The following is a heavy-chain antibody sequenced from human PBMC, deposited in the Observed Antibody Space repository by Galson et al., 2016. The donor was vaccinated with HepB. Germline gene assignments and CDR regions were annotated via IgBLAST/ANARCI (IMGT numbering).Heavy chain of an antibody. CDR2: INQDGSVK. J-gene: IGHJ4*02. D-gene: IGHD5-24*01. Sequence: SLRLSCAVSRFTFSSDWMDWVRQAPGKGLEWVANINQDGSVKHYGDSVKGRFTVSRDNSKNSLYLQMNSLRAEDTAVYYCSIRLDFWGQGTLVTVSS. CDR1: RFTFSSDW. V-gene: IGHV3-7*01. CDR3: SIRLDF.